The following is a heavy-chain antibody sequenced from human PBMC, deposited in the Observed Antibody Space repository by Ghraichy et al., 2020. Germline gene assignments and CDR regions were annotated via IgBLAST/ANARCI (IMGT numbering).Heavy chain of an antibody. CDR2: ISSSSSYI. J-gene: IGHJ4*02. CDR1: GFTFSSYS. CDR3: ARGSLPIVVVITNDY. D-gene: IGHD3-22*01. Sequence: GESLNISCAASGFTFSSYSMNWVRQAPGKGLEWVSSISSSSSYIYYADSVKGRFTISRDNAKNSLYLQMNSLRAEDTAVYYCARGSLPIVVVITNDYWGQGTLVTVSS. V-gene: IGHV3-21*01.